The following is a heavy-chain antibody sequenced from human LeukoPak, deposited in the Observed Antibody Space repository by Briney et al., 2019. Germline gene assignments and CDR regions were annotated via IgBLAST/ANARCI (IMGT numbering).Heavy chain of an antibody. CDR2: IWYDGSNK. V-gene: IGHV3-33*01. J-gene: IGHJ4*02. D-gene: IGHD3-3*01. CDR3: ARGGYDFWSGYSKPHYFDY. CDR1: GFTFSSYG. Sequence: GGSLRLSCAASGFTFSSYGMHWVRQAPGKVLEWVAVIWYDGSNKYYADSVKGRFTISRDNSKNTLYLQMNSLRAEDTAVYYCARGGYDFWSGYSKPHYFDYWGQGTLVTVSS.